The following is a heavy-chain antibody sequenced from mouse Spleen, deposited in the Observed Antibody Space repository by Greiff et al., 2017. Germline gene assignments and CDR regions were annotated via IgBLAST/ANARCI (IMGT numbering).Heavy chain of an antibody. J-gene: IGHJ3*01. CDR1: GYTFPSYW. CDR2: LDPNSGGT. V-gene: IGHV1-72*01. CDR3: ATDDASRGFAY. D-gene: IGHD6-1*01. Sequence: QVQLQQSGAELVKPGASVKLSCKASGYTFPSYWMHWVKQRPGRGLEWIGRLDPNSGGTKYNEKFKSKATLTVDEPSSTAYMQLSSLTSEDSAVYYCATDDASRGFAYWGQGTLVTVSA.